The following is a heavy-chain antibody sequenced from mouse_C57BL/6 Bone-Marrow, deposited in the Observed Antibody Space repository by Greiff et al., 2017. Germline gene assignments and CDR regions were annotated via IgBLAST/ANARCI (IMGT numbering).Heavy chain of an antibody. CDR1: GFNIKDYY. CDR3: ALLYYGNY. Sequence: VQLQQSGAELVKPGASVKLSCTASGFNIKDYYMHWVKQRTEQGLEWIGRIDPEDGETKYAPKFPGKATITADTSSNTAYLQLSSLTSGDTAVYYCALLYYGNYWGQGTLVTVSA. D-gene: IGHD2-1*01. CDR2: IDPEDGET. J-gene: IGHJ3*01. V-gene: IGHV14-2*01.